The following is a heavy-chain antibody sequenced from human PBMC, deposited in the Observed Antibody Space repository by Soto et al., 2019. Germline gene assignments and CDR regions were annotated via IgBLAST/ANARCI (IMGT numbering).Heavy chain of an antibody. CDR1: GFNFITYS. CDR2: VSSSAVYI. CDR3: VRDGLDYYDTERLYFDN. Sequence: PGGSLRLSCAASGFNFITYSLSWVRQAPGKGLEWVASVSSSAVYIDYADSVKGRFTISRDNANNSLYLQMNSLRAEDTATYYCVRDGLDYYDTERLYFDNWGQGILVTVS. D-gene: IGHD3-22*01. V-gene: IGHV3-21*01. J-gene: IGHJ4*02.